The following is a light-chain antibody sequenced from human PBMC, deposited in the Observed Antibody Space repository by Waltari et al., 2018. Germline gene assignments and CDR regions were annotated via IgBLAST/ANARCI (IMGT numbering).Light chain of an antibody. CDR3: QQYYSTPRT. Sequence: DFVMTQSPDSLAVSLGERATINCRSSQTILANADKSNYLAWYQHKPGQPPKLLISWASARESGVPDRFTGSGSGTDFTLNISSLQAEDVAMYYCQQYYSTPRTFGQGTKVEVK. J-gene: IGKJ1*01. CDR1: QTILANADKSNY. CDR2: WAS. V-gene: IGKV4-1*01.